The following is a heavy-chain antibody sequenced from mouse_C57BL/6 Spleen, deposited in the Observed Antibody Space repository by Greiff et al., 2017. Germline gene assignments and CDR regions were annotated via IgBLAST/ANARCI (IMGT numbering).Heavy chain of an antibody. CDR2: IDPEGGDT. V-gene: IGHV14-1*01. Sequence: EVKVVESGAELVRPGASVKLSCTASGFNITDYYMHWVKQRPEQGLEWIGRIDPEGGDTEYAPKFQGKATMTADTSSNTAYLQLSSLTAEDTAVYYGTTVGCYSWFAYWGKGTLVTVSA. J-gene: IGHJ3*01. CDR1: GFNITDYY. CDR3: TTVGCYSWFAY. D-gene: IGHD2-12*01.